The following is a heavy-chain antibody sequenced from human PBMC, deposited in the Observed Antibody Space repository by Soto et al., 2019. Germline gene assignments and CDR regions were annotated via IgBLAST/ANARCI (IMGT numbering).Heavy chain of an antibody. CDR3: ARLYYPGTVDAFDI. CDR2: IYYSGST. J-gene: IGHJ3*02. CDR1: GGSISSYY. D-gene: IGHD2-2*02. V-gene: IGHV4-59*01. Sequence: SETLSLTCTVSGGSISSYYWSWIRQPPGKGLEWIGYIYYSGSTNYNPSLKCRVTISVDTSKNQFSLKLSSVTAADTAVYYCARLYYPGTVDAFDIWGQGTMVTVSS.